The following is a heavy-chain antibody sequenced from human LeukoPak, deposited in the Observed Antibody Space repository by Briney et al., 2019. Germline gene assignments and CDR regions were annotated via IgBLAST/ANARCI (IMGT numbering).Heavy chain of an antibody. CDR3: ARDPDSTLSLDY. Sequence: ASVKVSCKASGYTFTSYAMHWVRQAPGQRLEWMGWINAGNGSTKYSQKFQGRVTITRDTSASTAYMELSSLRSEDTAVYYCARDPDSTLSLDYWGQGTLVTVSS. J-gene: IGHJ4*02. CDR2: INAGNGST. CDR1: GYTFTSYA. V-gene: IGHV1-3*01. D-gene: IGHD5/OR15-5a*01.